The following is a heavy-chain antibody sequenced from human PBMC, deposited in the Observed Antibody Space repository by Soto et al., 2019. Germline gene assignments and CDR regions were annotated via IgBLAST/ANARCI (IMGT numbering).Heavy chain of an antibody. CDR2: ISGSGGST. V-gene: IGHV3-23*01. J-gene: IGHJ4*02. CDR1: GFTFSSYA. Sequence: PGGSLRLSCAASGFTFSSYAMSWVRQAPGKGLEWVSAISGSGGSTYYADSVKGRFTISRDNSKNTLYLQMNSLRAEDTAVYYCAKDPRITIFGVAGPKGYFDYWGQGTLVTVSS. D-gene: IGHD3-3*01. CDR3: AKDPRITIFGVAGPKGYFDY.